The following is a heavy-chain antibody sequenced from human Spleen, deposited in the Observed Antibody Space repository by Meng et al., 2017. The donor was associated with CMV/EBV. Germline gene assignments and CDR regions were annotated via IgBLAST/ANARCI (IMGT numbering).Heavy chain of an antibody. CDR1: GGSFSGYY. D-gene: IGHD1-26*01. V-gene: IGHV4-34*01. J-gene: IGHJ4*02. Sequence: SETLSLTCAVYGGSFSGYYWSWIRQPPGKGLEWIGEINHSGSTNYNPSLKSRVTISVDTSKNQFSLKLSSVTAADTAVYYCARGRRRPSGSYPGRNFDYWGQGTLVTVSS. CDR3: ARGRRRPSGSYPGRNFDY. CDR2: INHSGST.